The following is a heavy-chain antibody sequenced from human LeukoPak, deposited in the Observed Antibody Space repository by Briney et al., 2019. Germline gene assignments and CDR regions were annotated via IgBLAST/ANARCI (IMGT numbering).Heavy chain of an antibody. J-gene: IGHJ4*02. CDR1: GFTLSSYA. CDR3: AKPHSGYDYYFDY. CDR2: ISGSGGST. Sequence: GGSLRLSCTVSGFTLSSYAMSWVRQAPGKGLEWVSAISGSGGSTYYADSVKGRFTISRDNSKNTLYLQMNSLRAEDTAVYYCAKPHSGYDYYFDYWGQGTLVTVSS. D-gene: IGHD5-12*01. V-gene: IGHV3-23*01.